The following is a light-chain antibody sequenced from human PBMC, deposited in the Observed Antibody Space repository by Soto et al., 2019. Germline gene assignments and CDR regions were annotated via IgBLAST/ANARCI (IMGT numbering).Light chain of an antibody. CDR3: QQYDSYSWT. J-gene: IGKJ1*01. CDR1: RSISNW. Sequence: TQMPQSPSPLSGSLGDRVTITCRASRSISNWVAWYQQKPGKAPKLLISDASNLERGVPSRFSGNGSGTEFTLTISSLQPDDVATYYCQQYDSYSWTFGQGTKVEIK. V-gene: IGKV1-5*01. CDR2: DAS.